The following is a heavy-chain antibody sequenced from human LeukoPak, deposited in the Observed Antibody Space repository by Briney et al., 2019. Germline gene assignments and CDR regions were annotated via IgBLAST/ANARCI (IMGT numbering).Heavy chain of an antibody. J-gene: IGHJ4*02. CDR3: ARGIQLWAFPFDY. CDR1: GFTFSSYW. CDR2: IKQDGSEK. D-gene: IGHD5-18*01. V-gene: IGHV3-7*02. Sequence: PGGSLRLSCAASGFTFSSYWRSWVRQAPGKGLEWVANIKQDGSEKYYVDSVKGRFTISRDNAKNSLYLQMNSLRAEDTAVYYCARGIQLWAFPFDYWGQGTLVTVSS.